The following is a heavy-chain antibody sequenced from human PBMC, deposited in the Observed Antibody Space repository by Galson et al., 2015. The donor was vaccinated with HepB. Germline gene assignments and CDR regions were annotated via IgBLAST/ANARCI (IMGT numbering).Heavy chain of an antibody. J-gene: IGHJ1*01. V-gene: IGHV3-9*02. Sequence: SLRLSCATSGFSPHDHAIHWVRQPPGKGLEWVSGISWNSGSLGYADSVKGRLTISRDNGQNVVYLQMNNLRIEATALYHCVRVGDDFWGGFYDWGQGTLVTVSS. CDR3: VRVGDDFWGGFYD. CDR1: GFSPHDHA. D-gene: IGHD3-3*01. CDR2: ISWNSGSL.